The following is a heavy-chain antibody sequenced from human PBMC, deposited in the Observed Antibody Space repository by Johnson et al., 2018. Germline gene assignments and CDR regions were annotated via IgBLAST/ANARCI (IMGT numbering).Heavy chain of an antibody. D-gene: IGHD3-3*01. J-gene: IGHJ6*03. CDR2: INHSGST. CDR3: ARDGYDFWSGYYTNYYYYYMDV. CDR1: GGSFSGYY. Sequence: QVQLQQWGAGLLKPSETLSLTCAVYGGSFSGYYWSWIRQPPGKGLEWIGEINHSGSTNYNPSLKSRFTISRDNAKNSLYLQMNSLRAEDTAVYYCARDGYDFWSGYYTNYYYYYMDVWGKGTTVTVSS. V-gene: IGHV4-34*01.